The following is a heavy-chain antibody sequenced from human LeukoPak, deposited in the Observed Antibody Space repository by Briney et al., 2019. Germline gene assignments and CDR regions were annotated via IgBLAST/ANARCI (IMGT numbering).Heavy chain of an antibody. CDR3: TKTTTGYSSGQYPGWPADH. Sequence: GGSLRLSCTASGFTFNNYAMYWVRQAPRKGLELVAGIFGSGGSAHYADSVKGRFTISRDNSKNTVYLQMDSLRGEDTAVYYCTKTTTGYSSGQYPGWPADHWGQGALVTVSS. CDR2: IFGSGGSA. D-gene: IGHD3-22*01. CDR1: GFTFNNYA. J-gene: IGHJ4*02. V-gene: IGHV3-23*01.